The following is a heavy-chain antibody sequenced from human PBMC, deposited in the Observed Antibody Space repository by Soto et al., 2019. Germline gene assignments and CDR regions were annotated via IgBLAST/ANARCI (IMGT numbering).Heavy chain of an antibody. CDR1: GGSFSGYY. CDR2: INHSGST. Sequence: SETLSLTCAVYGGSFSGYYWSWIRQPPGKGLEWIGEINHSGSTNCNPSLKSRVTISVDTSKNQFSLKLSSVTAADTAVYYCARGHIVVVTAIRWFDPWGQGTLVTVSS. J-gene: IGHJ5*02. CDR3: ARGHIVVVTAIRWFDP. V-gene: IGHV4-34*01. D-gene: IGHD2-21*02.